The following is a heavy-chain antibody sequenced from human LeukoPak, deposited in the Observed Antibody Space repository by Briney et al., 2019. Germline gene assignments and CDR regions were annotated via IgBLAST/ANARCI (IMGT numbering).Heavy chain of an antibody. D-gene: IGHD3-10*01. CDR3: ARVQGGGFRTADF. V-gene: IGHV3-30*04. CDR2: ILEDGTIQ. CDR1: GFTFNYYV. J-gene: IGHJ4*02. Sequence: GRSLRLSCAASGFTFNYYVMHWVRQAPGKGLDWVAVILEDGTIQHYADSVKGRFTISRDNSRNTVFLQMNSLRGEDTAIYYCARVQGGGFRTADFWGQGTVVTVSS.